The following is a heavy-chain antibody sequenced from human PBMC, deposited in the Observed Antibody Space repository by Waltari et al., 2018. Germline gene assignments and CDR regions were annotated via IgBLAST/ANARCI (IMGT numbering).Heavy chain of an antibody. Sequence: QVQLQESGPGLVKPSETLSLTCTVSGGSISSYYWSWIRQPPGKGLEWIGYIYYSGSTNYNPSLKSRVTISVDTSKNQFSLKLSSVTAADTAVYYCARGGGNPLGYYYYYMDVWGKGTTVTISS. V-gene: IGHV4-59*01. CDR3: ARGGGNPLGYYYYYMDV. J-gene: IGHJ6*03. CDR2: IYYSGST. D-gene: IGHD2-15*01. CDR1: GGSISSYY.